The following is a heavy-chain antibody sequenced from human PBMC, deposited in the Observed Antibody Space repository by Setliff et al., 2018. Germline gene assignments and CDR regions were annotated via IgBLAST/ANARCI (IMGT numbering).Heavy chain of an antibody. V-gene: IGHV4-34*01. D-gene: IGHD6-19*01. CDR1: GGSFTYYY. J-gene: IGHJ4*02. CDR2: INHSGST. CDR3: ARKVEQWLTPHFDY. Sequence: SETLSLTCAASGGSFTYYYWTWIRQLPGKGLEWIGEINHSGSTKYNPSLKSRVTISIDTSKNQFSLKVTSVTAADTAVYYCARKVEQWLTPHFDYWGQGALVTVSS.